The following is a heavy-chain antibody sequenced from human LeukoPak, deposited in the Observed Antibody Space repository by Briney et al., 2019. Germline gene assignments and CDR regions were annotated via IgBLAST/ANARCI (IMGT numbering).Heavy chain of an antibody. Sequence: GASVKVSFTASGYTFTRYGIGWVRQAPGQGLEWMGWISGYNGNTNYPQKFQGRVTMTTDTSTSTAYMELRSLRSDDTAVYYCARPGCSGGNCYSSADHWGQGTLVTVSS. CDR1: GYTFTRYG. V-gene: IGHV1-18*01. CDR2: ISGYNGNT. CDR3: ARPGCSGGNCYSSADH. D-gene: IGHD2-15*01. J-gene: IGHJ5*02.